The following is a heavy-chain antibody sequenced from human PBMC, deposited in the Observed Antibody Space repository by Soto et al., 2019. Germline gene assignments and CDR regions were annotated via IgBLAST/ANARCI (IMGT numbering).Heavy chain of an antibody. CDR1: DSPISSYY. V-gene: IGHV4-59*08. Sequence: PSETLSLTCTVSDSPISSYYWGWFRQPPGLGLEWVGYIYYTGTTTYNPSLRSRVAISLDASKSQFSLNLTSVTAADTAVYFCARLGGYSQAFDYWGPGALVTVAS. CDR3: ARLGGYSQAFDY. J-gene: IGHJ4*01. D-gene: IGHD3-22*01. CDR2: IYYTGTT.